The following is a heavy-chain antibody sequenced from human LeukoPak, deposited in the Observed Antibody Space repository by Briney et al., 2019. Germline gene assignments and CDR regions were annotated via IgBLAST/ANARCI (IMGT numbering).Heavy chain of an antibody. CDR2: IWYDGSNK. CDR3: ARPRRWSTNRDYCYYGMDV. CDR1: GFTFSSYG. Sequence: PGRSLRLSCAASGFTFSSYGMHWVRQAPGKGLGWVAVIWYDGSNKYYADSVKGRFTISRDNSKNTLYLQMNSLRAEDTAVYYCARPRRWSTNRDYCYYGMDVWGQGTTVTVSS. D-gene: IGHD6-13*01. J-gene: IGHJ6*02. V-gene: IGHV3-33*08.